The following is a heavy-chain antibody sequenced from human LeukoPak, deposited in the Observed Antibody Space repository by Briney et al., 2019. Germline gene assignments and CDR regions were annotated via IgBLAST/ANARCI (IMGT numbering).Heavy chain of an antibody. CDR3: ARRENYYDSSGYYHVDY. Sequence: ASVKVSCKASGYTFIDYYINWVRQAPGQGLEWMGWISPNSGVTNYAQKFQGRVTMTRDTSISTAYMELSRLRSDDTAVYYCARRENYYDSSGYYHVDYWGQGTLVTVSS. CDR1: GYTFIDYY. J-gene: IGHJ4*02. CDR2: ISPNSGVT. V-gene: IGHV1-2*02. D-gene: IGHD3-22*01.